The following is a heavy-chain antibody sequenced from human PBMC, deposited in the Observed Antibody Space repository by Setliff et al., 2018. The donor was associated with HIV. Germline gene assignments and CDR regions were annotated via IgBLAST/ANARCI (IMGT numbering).Heavy chain of an antibody. V-gene: IGHV4-39*07. J-gene: IGHJ3*01. Sequence: PSETLSLTCVVSGDSISRRRYYWGWIRQPPGKGLERIGSFYYSGSTSYNPSLKSRGTISGDTSKNQFSLKLSSVTAADTAVYYCARDCSVGTCHSGGGYDTFDFGGQGTMVTVSS. D-gene: IGHD2-15*01. CDR1: GDSISRRRYY. CDR2: FYYSGST. CDR3: ARDCSVGTCHSGGGYDTFDF.